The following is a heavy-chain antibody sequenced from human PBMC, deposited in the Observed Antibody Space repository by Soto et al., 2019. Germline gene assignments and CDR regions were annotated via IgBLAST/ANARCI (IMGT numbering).Heavy chain of an antibody. CDR3: ASDIVVVVAATPPLKN. CDR2: IIPIFGTA. Sequence: SVKVSCKASGGTFSSYAISWVRQAPGQGLEWMGGIIPIFGTANYAQKFQGRVTITADESTSTAYMELSSLRSEDTAVYYCASDIVVVVAATPPLKNWGQGTLVTVSS. D-gene: IGHD2-15*01. CDR1: GGTFSSYA. V-gene: IGHV1-69*13. J-gene: IGHJ4*02.